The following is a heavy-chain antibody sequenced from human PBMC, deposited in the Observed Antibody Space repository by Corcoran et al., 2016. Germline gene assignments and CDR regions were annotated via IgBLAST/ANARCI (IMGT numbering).Heavy chain of an antibody. D-gene: IGHD6-13*01. CDR1: GYTFTSYG. Sequence: QVQLVQSGAEVKKPGASVKVSCKASGYTFTSYGISWVRQAPGQGLEWMGWISAYNGITNYAQKLQGRVTMTTDTSTSTAYLELRSLRSDDTAVYYCARDRSSSWYYYYYGMDVWGQGTTVTVSS. V-gene: IGHV1-18*01. J-gene: IGHJ6*02. CDR3: ARDRSSSWYYYYYGMDV. CDR2: ISAYNGIT.